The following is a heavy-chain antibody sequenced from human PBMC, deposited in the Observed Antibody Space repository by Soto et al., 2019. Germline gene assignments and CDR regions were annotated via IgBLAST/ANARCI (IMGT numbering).Heavy chain of an antibody. Sequence: SETLSLTCTVSGGSISSGGYYWSWIRQHPGKGLEWIGYIYYSGSTYYNPSLKSGVTISVDTSKNQFSLKLSSVTAADTAVYYCATGHRTSCLWWFDPWGQGTLVTVSS. CDR1: GGSISSGGYY. D-gene: IGHD2-2*01. CDR3: ATGHRTSCLWWFDP. V-gene: IGHV4-31*03. J-gene: IGHJ5*02. CDR2: IYYSGST.